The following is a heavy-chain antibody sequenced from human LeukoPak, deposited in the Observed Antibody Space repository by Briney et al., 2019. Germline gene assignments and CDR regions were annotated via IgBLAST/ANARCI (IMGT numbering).Heavy chain of an antibody. V-gene: IGHV4-34*01. Sequence: KPSETLSLTCAVYGGSFSGYYWSWIRQPPGKGLEWIGEINHSGSTNYNPSLKSRVTISVDTSKNQFSLKLSSVTAADTAVYYCARGGIAARPGMKKLNWFDPWGQGTLVTVSS. CDR3: ARGGIAARPGMKKLNWFDP. CDR1: GGSFSGYY. CDR2: INHSGST. D-gene: IGHD6-6*01. J-gene: IGHJ5*02.